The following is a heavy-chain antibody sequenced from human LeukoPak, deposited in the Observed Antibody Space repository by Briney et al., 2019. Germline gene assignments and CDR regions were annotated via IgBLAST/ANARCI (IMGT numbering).Heavy chain of an antibody. CDR2: ISSRSTYI. J-gene: IGHJ4*02. CDR1: GFTFTSYT. D-gene: IGHD3-22*01. Sequence: GGSLRLSCAASGFTFTSYTMNWVRQAPGKGLEWVSSISSRSTYIYYADSVKGRFTISRDNAKNSLYLQMNGLRAEDTAVYYCARDQNDSSGYSGGLDYWGQGTLVTVSS. V-gene: IGHV3-21*01. CDR3: ARDQNDSSGYSGGLDY.